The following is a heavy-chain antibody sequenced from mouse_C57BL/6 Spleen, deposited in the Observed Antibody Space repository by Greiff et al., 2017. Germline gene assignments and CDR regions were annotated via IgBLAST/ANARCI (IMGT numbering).Heavy chain of an antibody. CDR1: GYAFTNYL. J-gene: IGHJ3*01. V-gene: IGHV1-54*01. D-gene: IGHD1-1*01. CDR3: ARRGYGGAWFAY. CDR2: INPGSGGT. Sequence: QVQLQQSGAELVRPGTSVKVSCKASGYAFTNYLIEWVKQRPGQGLEWIGVINPGSGGTNYNEKFKGKATLTADKSSSTAYMQLSSLTSEDSAVYFCARRGYGGAWFAYWGQGTLVTVSA.